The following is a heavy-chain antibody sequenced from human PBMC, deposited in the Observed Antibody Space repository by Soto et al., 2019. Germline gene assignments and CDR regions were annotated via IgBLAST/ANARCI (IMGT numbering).Heavy chain of an antibody. CDR2: INHSGST. V-gene: IGHV4-34*01. CDR3: ARAPEMATITGKYFDY. CDR1: GGSFSGYY. D-gene: IGHD5-12*01. J-gene: IGHJ4*02. Sequence: PSETLSLTCAVYGGSFSGYYWSWIRQPPGKGLEWIGEINHSGSTNYNPSLKSRVTISVDTSKNQFSLKLSSVTAADTAVYYCARAPEMATITGKYFDYWGQGTLVTVSS.